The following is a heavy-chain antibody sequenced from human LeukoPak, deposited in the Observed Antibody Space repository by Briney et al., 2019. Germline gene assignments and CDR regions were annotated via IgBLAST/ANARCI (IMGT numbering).Heavy chain of an antibody. J-gene: IGHJ4*02. D-gene: IGHD3-22*01. CDR1: GYTFTSYG. CDR2: ISAYNGNT. CDR3: AGKEGDYYDSSGYLRY. Sequence: ASVKVSCKASGYTFTSYGISWVRQAPGQGLEWMGWISAYNGNTNYAQKLQGRVTMTTDTSTSTAYMELRSLRSDDTAVYYCAGKEGDYYDSSGYLRYWGQGTLVTVSS. V-gene: IGHV1-18*01.